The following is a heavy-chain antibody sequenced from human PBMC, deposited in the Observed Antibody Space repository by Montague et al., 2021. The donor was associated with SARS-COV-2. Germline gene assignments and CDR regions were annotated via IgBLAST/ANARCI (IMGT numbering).Heavy chain of an antibody. Sequence: SLRLSCAASGFTFSSYSMNWVRQAPGKGLEWVSSISSSSSYTYYADSAKGRFTISRDNAKNSLYLQMNSLRAEDTAVYYCARDIDIVVVPAATAIYYYGMDVWGQGTTVTVSS. CDR1: GFTFSSYS. CDR2: ISSSSSYT. V-gene: IGHV3-21*01. D-gene: IGHD2-2*01. CDR3: ARDIDIVVVPAATAIYYYGMDV. J-gene: IGHJ6*02.